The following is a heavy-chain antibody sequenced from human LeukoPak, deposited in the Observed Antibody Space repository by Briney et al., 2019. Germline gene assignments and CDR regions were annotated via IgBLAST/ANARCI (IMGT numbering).Heavy chain of an antibody. CDR2: IHYSGST. J-gene: IGHJ3*02. Sequence: SETLSLTCTVSGGSISSYYWSWIRQPPGKGLEWIGYIHYSGSTNYNPSLKSRVTISVDTSKNQFSLKLSSATAADTAVYYCARPLIAARQSHDAFDIWGQGTMVTVSS. CDR3: ARPLIAARQSHDAFDI. CDR1: GGSISSYY. V-gene: IGHV4-59*01. D-gene: IGHD6-6*01.